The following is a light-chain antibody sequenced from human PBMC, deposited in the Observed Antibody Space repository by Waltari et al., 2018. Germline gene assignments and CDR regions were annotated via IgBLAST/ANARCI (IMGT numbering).Light chain of an antibody. J-gene: IGKJ4*01. CDR1: QSVKNN. V-gene: IGKV1-5*03. CDR2: KSS. CDR3: QEYDSLPVT. Sequence: DIQMTQSPSTLSAYVGDRVIITCRASQSVKNNLAWDQQKPGKAPKVLVHKSSRLESGVPSRFSGSGYGTEFTLTISSLQPDDLATYYCQEYDSLPVTFGGGTKVEIK.